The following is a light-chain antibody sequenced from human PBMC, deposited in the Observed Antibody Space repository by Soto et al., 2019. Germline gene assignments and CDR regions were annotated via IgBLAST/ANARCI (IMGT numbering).Light chain of an antibody. CDR2: AAN. CDR1: QGISSY. Sequence: DIQLTQSPSFLSASVGDRVIITCRASQGISSYLAWYQQKPGKAPKLLIDAANTLQSGVPSRFSGSGSGTEFTLTISSLQSEDFATYYCQQAYSKPYTFGPGTTVDIK. V-gene: IGKV1-9*01. CDR3: QQAYSKPYT. J-gene: IGKJ3*01.